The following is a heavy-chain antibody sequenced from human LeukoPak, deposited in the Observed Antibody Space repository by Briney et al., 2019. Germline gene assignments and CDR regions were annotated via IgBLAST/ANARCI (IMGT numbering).Heavy chain of an antibody. CDR3: ARDRTRDCSGGSCYRHYFDY. Sequence: GGSLRLSCAASGFTFSIYGMHWVRQAPGKGLEWVAVIRYDGSNKYYADSVRGRFTISRDNSKNTLYLLMNSLRAEDSAVYYCARDRTRDCSGGSCYRHYFDYWGQGTLVSVSS. V-gene: IGHV3-33*08. CDR1: GFTFSIYG. CDR2: IRYDGSNK. D-gene: IGHD2-15*01. J-gene: IGHJ4*02.